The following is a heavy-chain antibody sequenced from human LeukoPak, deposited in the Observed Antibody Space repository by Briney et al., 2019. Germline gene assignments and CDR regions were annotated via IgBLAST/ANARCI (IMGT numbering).Heavy chain of an antibody. CDR1: GFTFSSYA. V-gene: IGHV3-23*01. J-gene: IGHJ5*02. CDR2: ISGSGGST. Sequence: GGSLRLSCAASGFTFSSYAMSWVRQAPGKGLEWVSAISGSGGSTYYADSVKGRFTISRDNSKNTLYLQMSSLRAEDTAVYYCAKARGVTLTTVVTPSDPWGQGTLVTVSS. CDR3: AKARGVTLTTVVTPSDP. D-gene: IGHD4-23*01.